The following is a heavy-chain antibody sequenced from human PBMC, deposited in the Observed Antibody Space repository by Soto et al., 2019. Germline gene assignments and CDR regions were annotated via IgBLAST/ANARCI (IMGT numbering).Heavy chain of an antibody. J-gene: IGHJ4*02. CDR3: ARDPSRRDFDY. Sequence: LRLSYAASGFTFSSYWMSWVRQAPGKGLEWVANIKQDGSEKYYVDSVKGRFTISRDNAKNSRYLQMNSLRAEDTAVYYCARDPSRRDFDYWGQGTLVTVSS. CDR1: GFTFSSYW. V-gene: IGHV3-7*01. CDR2: IKQDGSEK. D-gene: IGHD6-6*01.